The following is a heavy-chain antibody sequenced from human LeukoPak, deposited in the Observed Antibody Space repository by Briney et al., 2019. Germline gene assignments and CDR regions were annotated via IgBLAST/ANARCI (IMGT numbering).Heavy chain of an antibody. CDR3: ARDGRENYYYDSSGYYIDY. CDR1: GFTFSSYA. D-gene: IGHD3-22*01. CDR2: ISGSGGST. Sequence: GGSLRLSCAASGFTFSSYAMSWVRQAPGKGLEWVSIISGSGGSTYHADSVKGRFTISRDNAKNSLYLQMNSLRAEDTAVYYCARDGRENYYYDSSGYYIDYWGQGTLVTVSS. V-gene: IGHV3-23*01. J-gene: IGHJ4*02.